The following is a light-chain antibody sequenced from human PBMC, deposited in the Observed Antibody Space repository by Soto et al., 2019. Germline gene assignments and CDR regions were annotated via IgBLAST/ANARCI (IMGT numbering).Light chain of an antibody. CDR2: EVN. J-gene: IGLJ3*02. CDR3: RSYTSGSTRV. CDR1: SSDVGGYKF. Sequence: QSALTQPASVSGSPGQSITISCTGTSSDVGGYKFVSWYQHHPGKAPKLMIYEVNNRPSGVSNRFSGSKSGNTASLTISGLQPEDEADYYCRSYTSGSTRVFGRGTKLTVL. V-gene: IGLV2-14*01.